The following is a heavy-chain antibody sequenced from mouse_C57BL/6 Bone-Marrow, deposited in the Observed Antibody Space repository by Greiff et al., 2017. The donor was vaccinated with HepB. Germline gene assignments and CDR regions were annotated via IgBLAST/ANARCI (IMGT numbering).Heavy chain of an antibody. Sequence: EVMLVESGGDLVKPGGSLKLSCAASGFTFSSYGMSWVRQTPDKRLEWVATISSGGSYTYYPDSVKGRFTISRDNAKNTLYLQMSSLKSEDTAVYYCARHSCAMDYWGQGTSVTVSS. V-gene: IGHV5-6*01. J-gene: IGHJ4*01. CDR2: ISSGGSYT. CDR3: ARHSCAMDY. CDR1: GFTFSSYG.